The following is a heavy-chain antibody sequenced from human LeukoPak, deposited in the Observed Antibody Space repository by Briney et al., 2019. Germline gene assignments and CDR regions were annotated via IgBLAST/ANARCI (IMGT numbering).Heavy chain of an antibody. Sequence: GGSLRLSCAASGFTFSSYAMSWVRQAPGKGLEWVGRIKSRTDGGTTDYAAPVKGRFTISRDDSKDTMYLQMNSLKTEDTAVYYCTTDSDYYDTSDYYLGGYWGQGTLVTVSS. CDR3: TTDSDYYDTSDYYLGGY. CDR1: GFTFSSYA. J-gene: IGHJ4*02. D-gene: IGHD3-22*01. CDR2: IKSRTDGGTT. V-gene: IGHV3-15*01.